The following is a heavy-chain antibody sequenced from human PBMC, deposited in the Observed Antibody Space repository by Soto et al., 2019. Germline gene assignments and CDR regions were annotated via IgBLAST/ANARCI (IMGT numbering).Heavy chain of an antibody. CDR3: AKGGVYYYYMDV. CDR2: ISGSGGST. Sequence: EVQLLESGGGLVHPGGSLRLSCAASGFTFSTYAMSWVRQAPGKGLEWVSAISGSGGSTYYADSVKGRFTISRDNSKNTLYLQMNSLRAEDTAVYYCAKGGVYYYYMDVWGKGTTVTVSS. D-gene: IGHD3-10*01. CDR1: GFTFSTYA. V-gene: IGHV3-23*01. J-gene: IGHJ6*03.